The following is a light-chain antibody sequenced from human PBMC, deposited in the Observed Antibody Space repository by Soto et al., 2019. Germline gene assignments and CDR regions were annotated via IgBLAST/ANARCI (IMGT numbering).Light chain of an antibody. CDR3: QQDYLVPFT. J-gene: IGKJ3*01. V-gene: IGKV4-1*01. Sequence: DIVMTQSPDSLGVSLGERATINCKSSQSVLYTSNNQNYLAWYQQKSGQPPKLLIYGASARESGVPARFSGSGSGTDFTLTINGLQADDVAVYYCQQDYLVPFTFGPGTKVDIK. CDR1: QSVLYTSNNQNY. CDR2: GAS.